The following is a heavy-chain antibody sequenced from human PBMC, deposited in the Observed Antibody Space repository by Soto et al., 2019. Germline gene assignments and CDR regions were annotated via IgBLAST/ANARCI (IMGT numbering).Heavy chain of an antibody. V-gene: IGHV3-33*01. Sequence: QVQLVESGGGVVQPGRSLRLSCAASGFTFSSYGMHWVRQAPGKGLEWVAVIWYDGSNKYYADSVKGRFTISRDNSKNTLYLQMNSLRAEDRAVYYCAADAGSIDYWGQGTLVTVSS. CDR3: AADAGSIDY. CDR2: IWYDGSNK. D-gene: IGHD3-10*01. CDR1: GFTFSSYG. J-gene: IGHJ4*02.